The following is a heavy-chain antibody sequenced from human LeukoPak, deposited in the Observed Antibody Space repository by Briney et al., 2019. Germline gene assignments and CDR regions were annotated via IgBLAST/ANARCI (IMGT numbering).Heavy chain of an antibody. V-gene: IGHV3-53*01. CDR2: VYRGASI. J-gene: IGHJ4*02. CDR1: GFTVSRNS. D-gene: IGHD1-26*01. CDR3: ARATDTNYFDF. Sequence: PGGSLRLSCAASGFTVSRNSMAWVRQAPGKGLEWVSIVYRGASIYYLDSVKGRFTISRDNSESTLYLQMNNLRAEDTAIYYCARATDTNYFDFWGQGTLLTVSS.